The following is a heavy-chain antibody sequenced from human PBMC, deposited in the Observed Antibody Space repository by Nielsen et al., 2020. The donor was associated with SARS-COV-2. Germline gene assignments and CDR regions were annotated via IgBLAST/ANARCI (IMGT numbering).Heavy chain of an antibody. CDR3: ARGRERMGELSFIDYFDY. CDR1: GGTFVTYA. CDR2: IIPILGTP. D-gene: IGHD3-16*02. V-gene: IGHV1-69*13. Sequence: SVKVSCKLSGGTFVTYAITWVRQAPGQGLEWMGGIIPILGTPHYAQKFQGRVTITADESTSTAYMDLGSLRSEDTAVYYCARGRERMGELSFIDYFDYWGQGTLVTVSS. J-gene: IGHJ4*02.